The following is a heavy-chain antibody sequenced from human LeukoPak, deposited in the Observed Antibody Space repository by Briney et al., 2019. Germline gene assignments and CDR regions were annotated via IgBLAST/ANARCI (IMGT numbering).Heavy chain of an antibody. V-gene: IGHV4-4*07. CDR2: VYTSGST. Sequence: SETLSLTCTVSGDSISNYYWSWIRQPPGKGLEWIGRVYTSGSTNYNPSLMSRATMSIDTSKNEFSLKVSSVTAADTAVYYCAGATSWPFDYWGQGILVTVSS. CDR3: AGATSWPFDY. J-gene: IGHJ4*02. D-gene: IGHD2-2*01. CDR1: GDSISNYY.